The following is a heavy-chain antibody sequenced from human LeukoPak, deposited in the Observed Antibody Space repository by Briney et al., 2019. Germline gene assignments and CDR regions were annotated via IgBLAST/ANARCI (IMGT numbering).Heavy chain of an antibody. Sequence: GGSLRLSCAASGFTFSSYWMHWVRQAPGKGLEWVSVIYSGDSTYYADSVKGRFTISRDNSKNTLYLQMNSLRAEDTAVYYCARDPEKSGYWFDPWGQGTLVTVSS. CDR3: ARDPEKSGYWFDP. CDR2: IYSGDST. V-gene: IGHV3-53*01. D-gene: IGHD3-22*01. CDR1: GFTFSSYW. J-gene: IGHJ5*02.